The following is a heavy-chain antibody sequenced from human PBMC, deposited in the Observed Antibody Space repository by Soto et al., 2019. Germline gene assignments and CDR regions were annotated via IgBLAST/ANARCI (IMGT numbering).Heavy chain of an antibody. CDR2: IIPIFGTA. CDR3: AREGRALTIFGVVIPNWFDP. CDR1: GGTFSSYA. V-gene: IGHV1-69*06. J-gene: IGHJ5*02. D-gene: IGHD3-3*01. Sequence: SVKVSCNASGGTFSSYAISWVRQAPGQGLEWMGGIIPIFGTANYAQKFQGRVTITADKSTSTAYMELSSLRSEDTAVYYCAREGRALTIFGVVIPNWFDPWGQGTLVTVSS.